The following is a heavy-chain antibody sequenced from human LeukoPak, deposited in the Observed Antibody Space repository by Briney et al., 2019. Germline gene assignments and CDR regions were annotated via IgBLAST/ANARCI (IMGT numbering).Heavy chain of an antibody. CDR1: GGSISYYY. D-gene: IGHD3-16*01. CDR2: FSSSGSP. J-gene: IGHJ3*01. Sequence: SETLSLTCTLSGGSISYYYWNWMRQPPGKGLEWIRYFSSSGSPKYNPSLESRVTISFDTSKTQFSLKLISVTAADTAVYYCARSKWGVGDPFDVWGQGTMVAVSA. CDR3: ARSKWGVGDPFDV. V-gene: IGHV4-59*01.